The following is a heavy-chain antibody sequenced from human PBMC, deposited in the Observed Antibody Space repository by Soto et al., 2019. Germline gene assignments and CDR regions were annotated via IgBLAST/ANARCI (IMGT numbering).Heavy chain of an antibody. CDR1: GYTFTGYY. CDR2: INPNSGGT. D-gene: IGHD6-13*01. J-gene: IGHJ5*02. Sequence: ASVKVSCKASGYTFTGYYMHWVRQAPGQGLEWMGWINPNSGGTNYAQKFQGRVTMTRDTSTSTAYMELRSLRSDDTAVYYCAREEGGSWYAIASSGFDPWGQGTLVTVSS. CDR3: AREEGGSWYAIASSGFDP. V-gene: IGHV1-2*02.